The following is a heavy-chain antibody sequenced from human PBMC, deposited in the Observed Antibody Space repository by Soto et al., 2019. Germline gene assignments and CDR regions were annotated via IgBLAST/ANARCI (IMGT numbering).Heavy chain of an antibody. CDR2: IYYSGSA. J-gene: IGHJ4*02. V-gene: IGHV4-59*01. CDR1: GGSISSNY. Sequence: EQLQESGPGLVKPSETLSLTCTVSGGSISSNYWSWIRQPPGSGLEWIGYIYYSGSANYNPSLNSRVTISVDTSKNQFSLSLTSVTAADTAIYYCARGRVAMAGFDYWGQGSLVTVSA. D-gene: IGHD6-19*01. CDR3: ARGRVAMAGFDY.